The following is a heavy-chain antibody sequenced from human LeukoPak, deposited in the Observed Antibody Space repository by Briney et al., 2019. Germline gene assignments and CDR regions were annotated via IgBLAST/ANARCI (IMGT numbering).Heavy chain of an antibody. CDR2: IWFDGSNE. D-gene: IGHD5-18*01. CDR1: GFTFSTYG. V-gene: IGHV3-30*02. J-gene: IGHJ4*02. CDR3: ARDLRSARIQPFDY. Sequence: GGSLRLSCATSGFTFSTYGMHWVRQAPGKGLEWVAFIWFDGSNEDYADSVKGRFTISRDNSKNTLYLQMNSLRAEDTAVYYCARDLRSARIQPFDYWGQGTLVTVSS.